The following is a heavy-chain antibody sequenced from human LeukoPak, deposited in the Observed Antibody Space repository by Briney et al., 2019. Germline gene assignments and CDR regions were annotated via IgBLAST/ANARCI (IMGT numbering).Heavy chain of an antibody. D-gene: IGHD3-22*01. CDR3: ARERLNFDY. Sequence: ASVKVSCKASGYTFTSYAMHWVRLAPGQRLEWMGWINAGNGNTKYSQKFQGRVPMTTDTSTSTAYMERRSLRSDDTAVYYCARERLNFDYWGQGTLVTVSS. V-gene: IGHV1-3*01. J-gene: IGHJ4*02. CDR1: GYTFTSYA. CDR2: INAGNGNT.